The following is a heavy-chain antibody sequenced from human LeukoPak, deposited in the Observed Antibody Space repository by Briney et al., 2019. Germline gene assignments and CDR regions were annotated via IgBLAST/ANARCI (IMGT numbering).Heavy chain of an antibody. CDR1: GGSISSYY. V-gene: IGHV4-59*01. J-gene: IGHJ3*02. Sequence: SETLSLTCTVSGGSISSYYWSWIRQPPGKGLAWIGYIYYSGSTNYNPSLKSRVTISVDTSKNQFSLKLSSVTAADTAVYYCARVLTGPAAFDIWGQGTMVTVSS. CDR3: ARVLTGPAAFDI. D-gene: IGHD3-16*01. CDR2: IYYSGST.